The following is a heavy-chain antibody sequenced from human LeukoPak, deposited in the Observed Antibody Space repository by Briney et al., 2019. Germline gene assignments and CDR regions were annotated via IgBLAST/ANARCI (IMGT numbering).Heavy chain of an antibody. Sequence: GGSLRLSCAASGFTFRSYEMNWVRQAPGKGLEWVSYISSSGSIIYYADSVKGRFTISRDNAKNSLYLQMNSLRAEDTAMYYCARAPMSYDSSGFGGAFDIWGQGTMVTVSS. CDR2: ISSSGSII. CDR1: GFTFRSYE. V-gene: IGHV3-48*03. D-gene: IGHD3-22*01. J-gene: IGHJ3*02. CDR3: ARAPMSYDSSGFGGAFDI.